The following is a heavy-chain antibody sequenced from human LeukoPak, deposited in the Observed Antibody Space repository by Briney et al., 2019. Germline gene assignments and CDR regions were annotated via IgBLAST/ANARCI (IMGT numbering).Heavy chain of an antibody. J-gene: IGHJ4*02. V-gene: IGHV3-21*01. CDR3: ARGGSGSYYTLFDY. Sequence: GGSLRLSCAASGFTFSSYNMNWVRQAPGKGLEWVSLISSSSSYIYYVDSVKGRFTISRDNAKNSLYLQMNSLRSEDTAVYYCARGGSGSYYTLFDYWGQGTLVTVSS. CDR1: GFTFSSYN. CDR2: ISSSSSYI. D-gene: IGHD3-10*01.